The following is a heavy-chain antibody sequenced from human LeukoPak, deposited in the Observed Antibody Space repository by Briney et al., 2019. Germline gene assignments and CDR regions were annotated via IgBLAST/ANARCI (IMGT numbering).Heavy chain of an antibody. V-gene: IGHV1-46*01. J-gene: IGHJ4*02. CDR3: ARGQLGSGYFDWLSAYYFDY. D-gene: IGHD3-9*01. Sequence: GASVKVSCKASGHTFTSYYMHWVRQAPGQGLEWMGIINPSGGSTSYAQKFQGRVTMTRDTSTSTVYMELSSLRSEDTAVYYCARGQLGSGYFDWLSAYYFDYWGQGTLVTVSS. CDR2: INPSGGST. CDR1: GHTFTSYY.